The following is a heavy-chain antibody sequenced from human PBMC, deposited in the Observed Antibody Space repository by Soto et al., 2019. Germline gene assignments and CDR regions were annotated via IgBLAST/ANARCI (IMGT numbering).Heavy chain of an antibody. V-gene: IGHV3-15*01. Sequence: EVRLVESGGVLVQPGGSLRLSCAVSGFTFTNAWMSWVRQAPGKGLEWVGRVKSKADGGARDYAAPVKGRFSISGEESNNTLYLQMNNMTADATAVYFGTTDNLIGATSPPFHPWGQGTLVTVSS. CDR3: TTDNLIGATSPPFHP. CDR2: VKSKADGGAR. CDR1: GFTFTNAW. D-gene: IGHD7-27*01. J-gene: IGHJ5*02.